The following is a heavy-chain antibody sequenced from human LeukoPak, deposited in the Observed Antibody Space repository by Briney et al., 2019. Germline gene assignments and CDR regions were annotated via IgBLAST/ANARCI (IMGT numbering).Heavy chain of an antibody. CDR3: GRRTYYDTLTGYTYWYFDL. CDR1: GGSISTYY. CDR2: TSYSGST. J-gene: IGHJ2*01. V-gene: IGHV4-59*01. Sequence: SETLSLTCTVSGGSISTYYWSWIRQPPGKGLEWIGYTSYSGSTDYNPSLKSRVTMSVDTSKNQFSLKLSSVTAADTAVYYCGRRTYYDTLTGYTYWYFDLWGRGTLVTVSS. D-gene: IGHD3-9*01.